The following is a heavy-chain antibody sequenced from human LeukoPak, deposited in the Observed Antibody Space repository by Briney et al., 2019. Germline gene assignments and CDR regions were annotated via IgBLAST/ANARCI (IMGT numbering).Heavy chain of an antibody. Sequence: GGSLRLSCTVSGFTSSDYYMSWVRQAPGKGMECVSYISSDSTYTNYADSVRGRFTISRDNAKNSLYLQMNSLRAEDTAVYYCVRGGPYGDYDAYWGQGTLVTVSS. CDR1: GFTSSDYY. V-gene: IGHV3-11*06. CDR3: VRGGPYGDYDAY. CDR2: ISSDSTYT. D-gene: IGHD4-17*01. J-gene: IGHJ4*02.